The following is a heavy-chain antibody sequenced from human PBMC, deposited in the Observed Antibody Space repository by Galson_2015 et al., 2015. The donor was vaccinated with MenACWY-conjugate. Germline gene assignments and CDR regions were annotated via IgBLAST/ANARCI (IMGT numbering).Heavy chain of an antibody. CDR1: GDSVSSNSAA. Sequence: CAISGDSVSSNSAAWNWIRQSPSRGLEWLGRTYYRSKWYNDYAVSVESRITINPDTSKNQFSLHLNSVTPEDTAVYYCARVRGGSHNWVDPWGQGTLDTVSS. D-gene: IGHD2-15*01. V-gene: IGHV6-1*01. CDR3: ARVRGGSHNWVDP. CDR2: TYYRSKWYN. J-gene: IGHJ5*02.